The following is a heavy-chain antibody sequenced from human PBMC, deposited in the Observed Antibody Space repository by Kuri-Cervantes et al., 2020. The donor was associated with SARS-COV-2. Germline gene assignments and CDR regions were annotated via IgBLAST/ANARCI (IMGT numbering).Heavy chain of an antibody. CDR3: ARHATGYSSSSYLGYYAMDV. J-gene: IGHJ6*04. V-gene: IGHV4-39*01. CDR2: IYYGGST. CDR1: GGSISSTSSY. Sequence: SETLSLTCTVSGGSISSTSSYWGWIRQPPGKGLECIGTIYYGGSTYYNPSLKGRITISVDTSKNQFSLRLSSVTAADTAVYYCARHATGYSSSSYLGYYAMDVWGKGTTVTVSS. D-gene: IGHD6-13*01.